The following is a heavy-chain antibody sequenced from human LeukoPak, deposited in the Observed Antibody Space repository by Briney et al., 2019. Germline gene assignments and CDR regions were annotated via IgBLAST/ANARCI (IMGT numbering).Heavy chain of an antibody. Sequence: RPSETLSLTCTVSGGSISSSSYYWGWIRQPPGKGLEWIGSIYYSGSTYYNPSLKSRVTISVDTSKNQFSLKLSSVTAADTAVCYCARDITPLYSYVMDVWGQGTTVPVS. D-gene: IGHD2-15*01. CDR2: IYYSGST. J-gene: IGHJ6*02. V-gene: IGHV4-39*07. CDR3: ARDITPLYSYVMDV. CDR1: GGSISSSSYY.